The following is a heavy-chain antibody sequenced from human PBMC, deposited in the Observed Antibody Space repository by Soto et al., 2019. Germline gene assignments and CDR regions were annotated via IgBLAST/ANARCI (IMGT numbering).Heavy chain of an antibody. J-gene: IGHJ4*02. CDR3: ATSNNRRVSGSSGDF. D-gene: IGHD6-6*01. Sequence: GASVKVSCKASGYTFTNYGITWVRRAPGQGLEWMGWISTYNGNTNSAQRFQGRLTMTSDTSTSTAYMELRSLRSDDTAVYYCATSNNRRVSGSSGDFWGQGTLVTVSS. CDR2: ISTYNGNT. CDR1: GYTFTNYG. V-gene: IGHV1-18*01.